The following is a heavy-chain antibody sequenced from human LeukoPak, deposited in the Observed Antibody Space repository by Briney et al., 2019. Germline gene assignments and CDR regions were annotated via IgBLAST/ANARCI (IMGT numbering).Heavy chain of an antibody. V-gene: IGHV4-59*08. CDR3: ARLGGGYSYGYYLDY. Sequence: SETLSLTCTVSGASINNYYWSWIRQPPGKGLEYIGFIYYSGTTNYDPSLKSRVTISVDTSKNQFSLKLSSVTAADTAVYYCARLGGGYSYGYYLDYWGQGTLVTVSS. J-gene: IGHJ4*02. D-gene: IGHD5-18*01. CDR1: GASINNYY. CDR2: IYYSGTT.